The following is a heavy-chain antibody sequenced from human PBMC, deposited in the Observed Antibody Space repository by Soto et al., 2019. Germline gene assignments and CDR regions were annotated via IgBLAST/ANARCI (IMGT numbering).Heavy chain of an antibody. CDR3: ARIPTYDFXSGYHQALVDYYYGMDV. V-gene: IGHV2-70*01. CDR1: GFSLSTSGMC. CDR2: IDWDDDK. Sequence: SGPTLVNPTQTLTLTCTLSGFSLSTSGMCVSWIRQPPGKALEWLALIDWDDDKYYSTSLKTRLTISNDTSKNQVVLTMTNMDPVDTATYYCARIPTYDFXSGYHQALVDYYYGMDVWGRGTTVTVSS. D-gene: IGHD3-3*01. J-gene: IGHJ6*02.